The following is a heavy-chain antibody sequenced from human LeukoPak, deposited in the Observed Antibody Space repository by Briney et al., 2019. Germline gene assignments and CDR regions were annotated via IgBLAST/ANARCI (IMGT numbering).Heavy chain of an antibody. CDR2: INPSGGST. Sequence: GASVKVSCKASGYTFTSYYMHWVRQAPGQGLGWMGIINPSGGSTSYAQKFQGRVTMTSDMSTSTVYMELSSLRSEDTAVYYCARGDDGGYSYYDLRYWGQGTLVTVSS. CDR3: ARGDDGGYSYYDLRY. CDR1: GYTFTSYY. V-gene: IGHV1-46*01. D-gene: IGHD5-18*01. J-gene: IGHJ4*02.